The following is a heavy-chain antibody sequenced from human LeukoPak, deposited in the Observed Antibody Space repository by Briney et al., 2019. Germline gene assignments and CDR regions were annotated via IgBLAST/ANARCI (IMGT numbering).Heavy chain of an antibody. V-gene: IGHV1-8*01. CDR1: GYTFTSYD. CDR3: ARVIRDIVVVPAAMKD. Sequence: ASVKVSCKASGYTFTSYDINWVRQATGQGLEWMGWMNPNSGNTGYAQKFQGRVTMTRNTSKSTAYMELSSLRSEDTAVYYCARVIRDIVVVPAAMKDWGQGTLVTVSS. J-gene: IGHJ4*02. CDR2: MNPNSGNT. D-gene: IGHD2-2*01.